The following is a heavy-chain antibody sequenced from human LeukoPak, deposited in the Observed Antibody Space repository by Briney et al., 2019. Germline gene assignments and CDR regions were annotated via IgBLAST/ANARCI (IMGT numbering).Heavy chain of an antibody. CDR2: IYYSGST. Sequence: SETLSLTCTVSGGSISSSSYYWGWIRQPPGKGLEWIGSIYYSGSTYYNPSLKSRVTISVDTSKSQFSLKLSSVTAADTAVYYCASTYYYGSGSQGDRHNWFDPWSQGTLVTVSS. J-gene: IGHJ5*02. CDR3: ASTYYYGSGSQGDRHNWFDP. D-gene: IGHD3-10*01. CDR1: GGSISSSSYY. V-gene: IGHV4-39*07.